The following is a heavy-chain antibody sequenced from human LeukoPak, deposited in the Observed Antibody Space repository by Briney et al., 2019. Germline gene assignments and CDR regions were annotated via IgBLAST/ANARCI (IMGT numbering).Heavy chain of an antibody. CDR2: IYPGDSDT. J-gene: IGHJ4*02. D-gene: IGHD6-13*01. Sequence: GESLKIPCKGSGYCFTSYWIGWVRQMPREGLEWMGIIYPGDSDTRYSPSFQGQVTISADKSISTAYLQWSSLKASDTAMYYCARQAAAGTAYWGQGSLVTVSS. V-gene: IGHV5-51*01. CDR1: GYCFTSYW. CDR3: ARQAAAGTAY.